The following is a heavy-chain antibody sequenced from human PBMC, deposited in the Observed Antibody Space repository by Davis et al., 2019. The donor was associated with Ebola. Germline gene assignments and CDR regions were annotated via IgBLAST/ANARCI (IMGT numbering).Heavy chain of an antibody. Sequence: ASVKVSCKASGYTFTNYNIHWVRQAPGQGLEWMGRVVSNNGGTHYAQKFQDRVTMTRDTSISTAYMELTSLTSDDTAVYYCGRGDNFGLPNWGQGTLVTVSS. CDR2: VVSNNGGT. CDR1: GYTFTNYN. J-gene: IGHJ4*02. D-gene: IGHD1-1*01. V-gene: IGHV1-2*06. CDR3: GRGDNFGLPN.